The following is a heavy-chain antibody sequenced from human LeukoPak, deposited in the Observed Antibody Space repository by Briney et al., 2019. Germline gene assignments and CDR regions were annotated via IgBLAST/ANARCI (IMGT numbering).Heavy chain of an antibody. V-gene: IGHV6-1*01. CDR2: TYYRSKWYN. Sequence: SQTLSLTCAISGDSVSSNSAAWNWIRQSPSRGLEWLGRTYYRSKWYNDYAVSVKSRITINPDTSKNQFSLQLTSVTPEDTAVYYCARTYSSSSFYYYYGMDVWGQGTTVTVSS. D-gene: IGHD6-6*01. CDR3: ARTYSSSSFYYYYGMDV. J-gene: IGHJ6*02. CDR1: GDSVSSNSAA.